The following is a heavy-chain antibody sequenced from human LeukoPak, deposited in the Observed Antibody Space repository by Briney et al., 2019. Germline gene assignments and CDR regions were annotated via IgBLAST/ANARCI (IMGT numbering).Heavy chain of an antibody. J-gene: IGHJ6*03. V-gene: IGHV4-34*01. D-gene: IGHD5-12*01. CDR1: GGSFSGYY. CDR2: INHSGST. Sequence: SETLSLTCAVYGGSFSGYYWSWIRQPPGKGLEWIGEINHSGSTNYNPSLKSRVTISVDTSKNQFSLKLSSVTAADTAVYYCARDRVDIVATIGGNYYYYYYMDVWGKGTTVTISS. CDR3: ARDRVDIVATIGGNYYYYYYMDV.